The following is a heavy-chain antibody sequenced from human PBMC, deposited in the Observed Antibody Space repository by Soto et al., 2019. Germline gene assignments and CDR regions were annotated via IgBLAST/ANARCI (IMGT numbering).Heavy chain of an antibody. J-gene: IGHJ4*02. CDR2: FIAMLGTP. Sequence: GASVKVSCKASGGTFGSQGIAWVRQAPGQGPEWMGGFIAMLGTPTYAKKVQGRATISADESLTSSYLELRSLRSEDTGVYFCARGAMANFDYWGQGTVVTVSS. CDR1: GGTFGSQG. V-gene: IGHV1-69*13. CDR3: ARGAMANFDY. D-gene: IGHD5-18*01.